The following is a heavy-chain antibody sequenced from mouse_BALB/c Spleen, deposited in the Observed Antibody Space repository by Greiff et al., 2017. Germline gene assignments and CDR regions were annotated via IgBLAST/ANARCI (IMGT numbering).Heavy chain of an antibody. D-gene: IGHD1-3*01. Sequence: EVKLMESGGGLVQPGGSLKLSCAASGFTFSSYGMSWVRQTPDKRLELVATINSNGGSTYYPDSVKGRFTIFRDNAKNTLYLQMSSLKSEDTAMYYCALITPLDYWGQGTTLTVSS. CDR1: GFTFSSYG. CDR2: INSNGGST. J-gene: IGHJ2*01. V-gene: IGHV5-6-3*01. CDR3: ALITPLDY.